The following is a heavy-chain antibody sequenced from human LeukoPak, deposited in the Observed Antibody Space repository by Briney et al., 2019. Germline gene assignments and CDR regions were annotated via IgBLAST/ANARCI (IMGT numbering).Heavy chain of an antibody. J-gene: IGHJ4*02. CDR1: GFTFSSYG. D-gene: IGHD3-10*01. CDR3: AKDRGYYYGSGSTLGY. CDR2: IRYDGSNK. V-gene: IGHV3-30*02. Sequence: GGSLRLSCAASGFTFSSYGMHWVRQAPGKGLEWVAFIRYDGSNKYYADSVKGRFTISRDNSKNTLYLQMNSLRAEDTAVYYCAKDRGYYYGSGSTLGYWGQGTLVTVSS.